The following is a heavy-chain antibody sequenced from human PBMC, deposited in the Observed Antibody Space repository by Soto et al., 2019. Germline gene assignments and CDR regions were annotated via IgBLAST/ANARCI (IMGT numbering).Heavy chain of an antibody. CDR3: ARLVDYPGSGY. Sequence: QLQLQESGPGLVKPSETLSLTCTVSGGSISSSSYYWGWIRQPPGKGLECIGSIYYSGSTYTNPALKSRVNIPVDTSKNQFSLKLSSVTAADTAVYYCARLVDYPGSGYWGQGTLVTVSS. CDR2: IYYSGST. V-gene: IGHV4-39*01. D-gene: IGHD3-3*01. CDR1: GGSISSSSYY. J-gene: IGHJ4*02.